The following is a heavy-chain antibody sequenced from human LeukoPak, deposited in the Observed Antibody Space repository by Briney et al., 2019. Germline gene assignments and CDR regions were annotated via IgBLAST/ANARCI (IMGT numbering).Heavy chain of an antibody. CDR3: ARDDRAYDILTGYYGGGFDY. V-gene: IGHV4-39*07. CDR1: GGSISSSSYY. D-gene: IGHD3-9*01. J-gene: IGHJ4*02. CDR2: IYYSGST. Sequence: SETLSLTCTVSGGSISSSSYYWGWIRQPPGKGLEWIGSIYYSGSTYYNPSLKSRVTISVDTSKNQFSLKLSSVTAADTAVYYYARDDRAYDILTGYYGGGFDYWGQGTLVTVSS.